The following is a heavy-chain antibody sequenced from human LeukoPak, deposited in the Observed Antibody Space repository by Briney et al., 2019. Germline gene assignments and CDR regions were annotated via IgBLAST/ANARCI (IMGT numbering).Heavy chain of an antibody. CDR2: INPNSGGT. D-gene: IGHD6-13*01. Sequence: ASVKVSCKASGYTFTGYYMHWVRQAPGQGLEWMGWINPNSGGTNYAQKFQGRVTMTMDTSISTAYMELSRLRSDDTAVYYCARGGTYSSSWYTNWFDPWGQGTLVTVSS. V-gene: IGHV1-2*02. CDR1: GYTFTGYY. J-gene: IGHJ5*02. CDR3: ARGGTYSSSWYTNWFDP.